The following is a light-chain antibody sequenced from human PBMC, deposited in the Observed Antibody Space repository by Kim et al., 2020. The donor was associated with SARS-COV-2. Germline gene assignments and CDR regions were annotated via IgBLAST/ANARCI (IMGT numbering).Light chain of an antibody. CDR2: KAS. V-gene: IGKV1-5*03. J-gene: IGKJ1*01. CDR3: QQYDNYSGM. CDR1: QSVGSW. Sequence: DIPMTQSPSTLSASVGDRVTITCRASQSVGSWLAWYQQKPGRTPKVLISKASTLEGGGPSRCSGSGSETEFTLTISSLQPDDFATYYSQQYDNYSGMFGQGTKVDI.